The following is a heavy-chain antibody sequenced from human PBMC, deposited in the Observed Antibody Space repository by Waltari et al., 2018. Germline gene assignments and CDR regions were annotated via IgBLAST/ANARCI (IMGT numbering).Heavy chain of an antibody. V-gene: IGHV1-69-2*01. CDR1: GYTFTDYY. Sequence: EVQLVQSGAEVKKPGATVKISCKASGYTFTDYYIHWVQQAPGKWLEWMGRVDPADSETIYAEKFQGRVTITADTSTDTAYMELSSLRSEDTAVYYCATVLTTVPTYWFDPWGQGTLVTVSS. J-gene: IGHJ5*02. CDR3: ATVLTTVPTYWFDP. CDR2: VDPADSET. D-gene: IGHD4-4*01.